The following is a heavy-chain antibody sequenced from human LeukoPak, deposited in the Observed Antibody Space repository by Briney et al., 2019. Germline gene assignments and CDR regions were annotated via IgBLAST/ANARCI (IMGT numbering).Heavy chain of an antibody. Sequence: GGSLRLSCAASGFTFISYAMSWVRQAPGKGLEWVSAISGSGGSTYYADSVKGRFTISRDNSKNTLYLQMNSLRAEDTAVYYCAKGPDFWSGYSDYWGQGTLVTVSS. V-gene: IGHV3-23*01. CDR3: AKGPDFWSGYSDY. D-gene: IGHD3-3*01. J-gene: IGHJ4*02. CDR1: GFTFISYA. CDR2: ISGSGGST.